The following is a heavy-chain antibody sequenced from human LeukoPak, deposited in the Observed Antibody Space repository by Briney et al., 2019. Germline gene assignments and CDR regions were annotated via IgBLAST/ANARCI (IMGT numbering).Heavy chain of an antibody. D-gene: IGHD2-2*03. CDR3: ARESSVTAMDIGSY. V-gene: IGHV1-46*01. J-gene: IGHJ4*02. CDR1: GYTFTTYY. CDR2: INCSGGST. Sequence: ASVKVSCKASGYTFTTYYMHWVRQAPGQGLEWMGIINCSGGSTIYAQKFQGRVTMTRDTSTRTAYMELSSLRSEDTAVYYCARESSVTAMDIGSYWGQGTLVTVSS.